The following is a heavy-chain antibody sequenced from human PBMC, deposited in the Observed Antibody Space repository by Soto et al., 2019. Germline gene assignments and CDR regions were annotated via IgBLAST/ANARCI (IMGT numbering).Heavy chain of an antibody. J-gene: IGHJ4*02. V-gene: IGHV3-21*01. CDR1: GFTFSSYS. CDR2: ISSSSSYI. CDR3: ARDMAAAGTVDY. D-gene: IGHD6-13*01. Sequence: EVQLVESGGGLVQPGGSLRLSCAASGFTFSSYSMNWVRQAPGKGLEWVSSISSSSSYIYYADSVKGRFTISRDNAKNSLYLQMSSLRAEDTAVYYCARDMAAAGTVDYWGQGTLVTVSS.